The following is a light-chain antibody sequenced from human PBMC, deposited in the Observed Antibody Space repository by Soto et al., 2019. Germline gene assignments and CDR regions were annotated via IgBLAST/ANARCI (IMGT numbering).Light chain of an antibody. CDR2: EVS. Sequence: QSALTQPASVSGSPGQSITISCTGTSSDVGGYNYVSWYQHHPGKAPKLMIYEVSNRPSGVSNRFSGSKSGHTASLTISGLQAEDEADYYCSSYTSSSPLVFGTGTKLTVL. CDR1: SSDVGGYNY. CDR3: SSYTSSSPLV. J-gene: IGLJ1*01. V-gene: IGLV2-14*01.